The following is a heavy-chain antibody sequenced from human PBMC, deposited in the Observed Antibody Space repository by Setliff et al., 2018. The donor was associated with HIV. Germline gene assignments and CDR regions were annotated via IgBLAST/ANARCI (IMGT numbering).Heavy chain of an antibody. Sequence: SETLSLTCTVSGGSISSYYWSWIRQPPGKGLEWIGYIYTSGSTNYNPSLKSRVTISLDTSKNQFSLKLTSVTAADTAVYYCARLSGDYYYFDYWGQGALVTVSS. CDR2: IYTSGST. J-gene: IGHJ4*02. CDR3: ARLSGDYYYFDY. CDR1: GGSISSYY. D-gene: IGHD2-21*02. V-gene: IGHV4-4*09.